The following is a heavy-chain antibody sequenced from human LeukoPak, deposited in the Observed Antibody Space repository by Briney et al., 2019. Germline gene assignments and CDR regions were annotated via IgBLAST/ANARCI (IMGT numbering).Heavy chain of an antibody. J-gene: IGHJ4*02. D-gene: IGHD3-10*01. Sequence: PGGSLRLSCEASGFTFSSFWMSWVRQAPGKGLEWMANIKEDGSEKYYVDSVKGRFTISRDNAKNSLYLQMNSLRAEDTAVYYCAISYRGDPLDYWGQGTLVTVSS. CDR3: AISYRGDPLDY. CDR2: IKEDGSEK. V-gene: IGHV3-7*01. CDR1: GFTFSSFW.